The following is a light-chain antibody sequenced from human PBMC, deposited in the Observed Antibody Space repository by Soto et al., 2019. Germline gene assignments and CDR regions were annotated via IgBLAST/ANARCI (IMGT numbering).Light chain of an antibody. CDR2: EAS. Sequence: QSALTQPASVSGSPGQSITISSTGTNSDGGSHNFVSWYQQYQGKAPKLLIYEASKRPSGLSNRISGSKSGNTASLTISGPQAEDEADYYCCSLTNGATWVFGGGTKLTVL. J-gene: IGLJ3*02. CDR3: CSLTNGATWV. V-gene: IGLV2-23*01. CDR1: NSDGGSHNF.